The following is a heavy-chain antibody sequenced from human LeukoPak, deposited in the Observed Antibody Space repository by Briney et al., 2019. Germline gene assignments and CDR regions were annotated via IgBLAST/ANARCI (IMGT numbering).Heavy chain of an antibody. CDR1: GFIVSGNF. Sequence: GGSLRLSCAASGFIVSGNFMNWVRQAPGRGLEWVSILYAGGTTSYTDSVKGRFTISRDSSKNTLYLQMKSLRAEDTAVYYCARGFPPAHWGQGTLVTVSS. V-gene: IGHV3-53*01. CDR2: LYAGGTT. J-gene: IGHJ4*02. D-gene: IGHD3-10*01. CDR3: ARGFPPAH.